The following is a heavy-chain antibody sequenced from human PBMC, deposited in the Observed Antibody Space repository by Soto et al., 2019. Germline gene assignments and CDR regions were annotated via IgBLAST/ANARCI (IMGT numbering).Heavy chain of an antibody. CDR3: ARGGDLYCSGGSCYSWFDP. CDR2: INPNGGGT. CDR1: GYTFTGYY. Sequence: QVQLVQSGAEVKKPGASVKVSCKASGYTFTGYYMHWVRQAPGQGLEWMGWINPNGGGTNYAQKFQGWVPMTRDTSISTAYMELSRLRSDDTAVYYCARGGDLYCSGGSCYSWFDPWGQGTLVTVSS. V-gene: IGHV1-2*04. J-gene: IGHJ5*02. D-gene: IGHD2-15*01.